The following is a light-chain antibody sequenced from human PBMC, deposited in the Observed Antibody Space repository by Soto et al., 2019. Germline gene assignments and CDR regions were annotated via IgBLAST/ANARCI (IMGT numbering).Light chain of an antibody. CDR3: HQRSNWPLT. CDR2: DAS. CDR1: QSVSIY. V-gene: IGKV3-11*01. Sequence: EIVLTQSPATLSLSPGERATLSCRASQSVSIYLAWYQQKPGQAPRLLIYDASNRATAIPARFSGSGSGTDFTLTISSLEPEDFAVYYCHQRSNWPLTCGGGNKVEIK. J-gene: IGKJ4*01.